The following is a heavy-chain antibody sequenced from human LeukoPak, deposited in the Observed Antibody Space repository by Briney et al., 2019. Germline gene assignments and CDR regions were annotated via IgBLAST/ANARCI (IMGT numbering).Heavy chain of an antibody. CDR2: INPNSGGT. J-gene: IGHJ3*02. D-gene: IGHD6-13*01. CDR1: GYTFTGYY. V-gene: IGHV1-2*04. Sequence: ASVKVSCKASGYTFTGYYMHWVRQAPGQGLEWMGWINPNSGGTNYAQKFQGWVTMTRDTSISTAYMELSRLRSDDTAVYYCARMGSSWYDDAFDIWSQGTMVTVSS. CDR3: ARMGSSWYDDAFDI.